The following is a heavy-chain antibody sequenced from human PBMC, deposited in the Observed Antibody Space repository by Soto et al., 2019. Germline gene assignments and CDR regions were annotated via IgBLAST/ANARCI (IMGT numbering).Heavy chain of an antibody. V-gene: IGHV4-31*03. CDR2: FFTSGSA. Sequence: SETLSLTGSASGVVTFNGNYYWSLLRHRRGKGLERLGNFFTSGSAYYTPSLGSRVTISMDASKEGFSLTRSSVSAAGPAVYVGARGYSGYDYSCGCWGR. CDR3: ARGYSGYDYSCGC. CDR1: GVVTFNGNYY. D-gene: IGHD5-12*01. J-gene: IGHJ2*01.